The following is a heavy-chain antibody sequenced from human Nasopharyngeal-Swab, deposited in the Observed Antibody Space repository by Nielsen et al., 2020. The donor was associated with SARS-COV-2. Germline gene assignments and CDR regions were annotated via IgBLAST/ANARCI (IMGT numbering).Heavy chain of an antibody. J-gene: IGHJ4*02. CDR1: GYTFSNYW. CDR3: ARGYSSGWYDY. Sequence: GESLKISCQGSGYTFSNYWIGWVRQMPGKGLEWMGVTYPGDSDTRYNPSLQRQVTISVVKSISTAYPQWNSLQASDSAIYYCARGYSSGWYDYWGQGALVTVSS. D-gene: IGHD6-19*01. V-gene: IGHV5-51*01. CDR2: TYPGDSDT.